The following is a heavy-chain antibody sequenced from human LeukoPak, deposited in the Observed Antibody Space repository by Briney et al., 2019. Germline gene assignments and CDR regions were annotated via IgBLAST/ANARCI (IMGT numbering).Heavy chain of an antibody. J-gene: IGHJ4*02. V-gene: IGHV3-66*01. CDR3: ARDIGYYYDSSGYYSFDY. Sequence: GGALRLSCAASGFTLRSNYMSWVRQAPGEGVEWGSVIYSGGSTYYADSVKGRFTISRDNSKNTLYLQMNSLRAEDTAVYYCARDIGYYYDSSGYYSFDYWGQGTLVTVSS. CDR2: IYSGGST. D-gene: IGHD3-22*01. CDR1: GFTLRSNY.